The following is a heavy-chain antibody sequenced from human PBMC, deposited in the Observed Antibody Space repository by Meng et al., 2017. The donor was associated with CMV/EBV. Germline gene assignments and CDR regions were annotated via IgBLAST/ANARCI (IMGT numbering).Heavy chain of an antibody. D-gene: IGHD3-22*01. CDR3: ARDTAYYYDSSGYADYP. V-gene: IGHV4-61*01. CDR2: IYYSGST. J-gene: IGHJ5*02. Sequence: GSLRLSCTVSGGSVSSGSYYWSWIRQPPGKGLEWIGYIYYSGSTNYNPSLKSRVTISVDTSKNQFSLKLSSVTAADTAVYYCARDTAYYYDSSGYADYPWGQGTLVTVSS. CDR1: GGSVSSGSYY.